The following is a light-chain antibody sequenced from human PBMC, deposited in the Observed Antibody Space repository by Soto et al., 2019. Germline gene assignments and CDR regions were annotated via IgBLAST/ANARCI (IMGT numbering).Light chain of an antibody. Sequence: QSVLTQPASVSGSPGQSITISCTGTSSDVGSYNLVSWYQQHPGKAPKLMIYEGSKRPSGVSNRFSGSKSGNTASLTISGLQAEDEADYHCCSYSGLYVVGTRTKVTVL. CDR3: CSYSGLYV. CDR2: EGS. CDR1: SSDVGSYNL. J-gene: IGLJ1*01. V-gene: IGLV2-23*01.